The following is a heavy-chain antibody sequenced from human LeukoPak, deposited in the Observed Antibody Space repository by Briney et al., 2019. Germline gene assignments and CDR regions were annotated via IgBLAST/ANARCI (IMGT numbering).Heavy chain of an antibody. CDR2: ISGYNGNT. CDR3: ARGELGTDAFDI. D-gene: IGHD3-16*01. Sequence: ASVKVSCKASGYTFTSYGISWVRQAPGQGLEWMGWISGYNGNTNYAQKFQGRVTITADESTSTAYMELSSLRSEDTAVYYCARGELGTDAFDIWGQGTMVTVSS. V-gene: IGHV1-18*01. J-gene: IGHJ3*02. CDR1: GYTFTSYG.